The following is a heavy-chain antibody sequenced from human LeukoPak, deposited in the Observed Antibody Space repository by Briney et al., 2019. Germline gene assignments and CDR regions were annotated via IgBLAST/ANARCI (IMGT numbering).Heavy chain of an antibody. CDR3: AKDSGGDDFWSGYYLDY. D-gene: IGHD3-3*01. Sequence: GGSLRLSCAASGFTFDDYAMHWVRQAPGKGLEWVSLISWDGGSTYYADSVKGRFTISRDNSKNSPYLQMNSLRAEDTALYYCAKDSGGDDFWSGYYLDYWGQGTLVTVSS. V-gene: IGHV3-43D*04. CDR1: GFTFDDYA. CDR2: ISWDGGST. J-gene: IGHJ4*02.